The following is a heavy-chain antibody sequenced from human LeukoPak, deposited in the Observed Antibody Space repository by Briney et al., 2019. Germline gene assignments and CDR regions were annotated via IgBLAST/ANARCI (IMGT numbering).Heavy chain of an antibody. CDR1: GFTFSNYW. D-gene: IGHD3-3*01. V-gene: IGHV3-7*01. Sequence: GGSLRLSCAASGFTFSNYWMTWVRQAPGKGLEWVADIKQDGSEKLYVKSVRGRFTISRDDSKMSLFLQMNSLRAEDTAVYYCARDNGVVHGVYYMDVWGKGTTVTVS. J-gene: IGHJ6*03. CDR2: IKQDGSEK. CDR3: ARDNGVVHGVYYMDV.